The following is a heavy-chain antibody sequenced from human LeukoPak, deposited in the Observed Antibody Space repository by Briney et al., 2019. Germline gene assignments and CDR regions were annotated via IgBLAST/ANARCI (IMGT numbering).Heavy chain of an antibody. CDR3: ASSKSDSPHFDY. Sequence: SETLSLTCTVSGGSISSYYWSWIRQPPGKGLEWIGYIYYSGSTNYNPSLRSRVTISVDTSKNQFSLKLSSVTAADTAVYYCASSKSDSPHFDYWGQGTLVTVSS. CDR1: GGSISSYY. J-gene: IGHJ4*02. CDR2: IYYSGST. V-gene: IGHV4-59*08.